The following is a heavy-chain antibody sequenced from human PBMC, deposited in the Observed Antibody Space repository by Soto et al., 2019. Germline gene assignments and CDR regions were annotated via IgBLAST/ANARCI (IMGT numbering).Heavy chain of an antibody. V-gene: IGHV4-34*01. Sequence: SETLSLTCAVYGGSFSGYYWSWIRQPPGKGLEWIGEINHSGSTNYNPSLKSRVTISVDTSKNQFSLKLSSVTAADTAVYYCARDYTYYYYYMDVWGKGTTVTVSS. J-gene: IGHJ6*03. CDR3: ARDYTYYYYYMDV. CDR2: INHSGST. CDR1: GGSFSGYY. D-gene: IGHD4-4*01.